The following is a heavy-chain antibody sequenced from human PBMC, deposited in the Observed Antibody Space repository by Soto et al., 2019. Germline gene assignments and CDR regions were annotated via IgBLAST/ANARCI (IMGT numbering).Heavy chain of an antibody. Sequence: QVPLVQSGAEVKKPGSSVTVSCKASGGTFSSYAIHWVRQAPGQGLEWMGGIIPMYGPAKYAKRFQGRVTITADESTTTVYMELTSLTSQDTAVYYCARVTSRVRGVIDTWFDPWGHGTLVTVSS. CDR3: ARVTSRVRGVIDTWFDP. V-gene: IGHV1-69*01. D-gene: IGHD3-10*01. J-gene: IGHJ5*02. CDR2: IIPMYGPA. CDR1: GGTFSSYA.